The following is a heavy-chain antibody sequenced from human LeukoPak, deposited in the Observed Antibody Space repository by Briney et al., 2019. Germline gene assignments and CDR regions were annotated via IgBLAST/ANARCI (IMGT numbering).Heavy chain of an antibody. CDR3: ARVIAVAGTTGYYYMDV. V-gene: IGHV4-4*07. CDR1: GGSISSYY. D-gene: IGHD6-19*01. J-gene: IGHJ6*03. Sequence: PSETLSLTCTVSGGSISSYYWSWIQQPAGKGLEWIGRIYTSGSTNYNPSLKSRVTISVDKSKNQFSLKLSSVTAADTAVYYCARVIAVAGTTGYYYMDVWGKGTTVTVSS. CDR2: IYTSGST.